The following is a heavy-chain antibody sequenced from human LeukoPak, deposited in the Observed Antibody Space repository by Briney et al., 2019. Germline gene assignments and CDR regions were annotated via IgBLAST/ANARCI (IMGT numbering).Heavy chain of an antibody. Sequence: GESLKISCKGSGYSFTSYWIGWVRQMPGKGLEWMGIIYPDDSDTRYSPSFQGQVTISADKSISTAYLQWNNLKASDTAIYYCARPVEMATLNGFDYWGQGTLVTVSS. V-gene: IGHV5-51*01. CDR3: ARPVEMATLNGFDY. CDR1: GYSFTSYW. CDR2: IYPDDSDT. D-gene: IGHD5-24*01. J-gene: IGHJ4*02.